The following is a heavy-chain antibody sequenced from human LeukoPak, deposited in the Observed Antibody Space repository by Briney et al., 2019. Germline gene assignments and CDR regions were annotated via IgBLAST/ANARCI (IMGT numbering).Heavy chain of an antibody. V-gene: IGHV3-48*04. Sequence: HTGGSLRLPCAASGFTFSSYSMNWVRQTPGKGLEWVSYISSSGRTAYYADSVRGRFTISRDNAKNSLYLQMNSLRAEDTAVYYCAREVRYFALGDYWGQGTLVTVSS. CDR3: AREVRYFALGDY. CDR1: GFTFSSYS. J-gene: IGHJ4*02. D-gene: IGHD3-9*01. CDR2: ISSSGRTA.